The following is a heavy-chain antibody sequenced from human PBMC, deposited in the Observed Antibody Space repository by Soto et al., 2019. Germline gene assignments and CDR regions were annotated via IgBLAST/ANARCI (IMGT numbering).Heavy chain of an antibody. CDR3: ASVRRTPRPYDY. D-gene: IGHD3-10*01. CDR2: INHSGST. Sequence: QVQLQQWGAGLLKPSETLSLTCAVYGGSFSGYYWSWIRQPPGKGLEWIGEINHSGSTNYNPSLKRRVTISVDTSKNQFSLKLSSVTAADTAVYYCASVRRTPRPYDYWGQGTLVTVSS. V-gene: IGHV4-34*01. CDR1: GGSFSGYY. J-gene: IGHJ4*02.